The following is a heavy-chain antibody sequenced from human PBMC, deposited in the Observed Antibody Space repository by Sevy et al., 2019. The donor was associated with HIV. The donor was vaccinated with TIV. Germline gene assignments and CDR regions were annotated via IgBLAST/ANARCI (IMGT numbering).Heavy chain of an antibody. D-gene: IGHD3-22*01. CDR1: GFTFSTYG. Sequence: GRSLRLSCAASGFTFSTYGMHWVRQSPGKGLEWVAVIWHDGSKIYYADSVKGRFTISRDNSKNMLYLQMNSLRAEDTAVYYCATDQYYYDSSGYYYAQYYFDYWGQGTLVTVSS. J-gene: IGHJ4*02. CDR3: ATDQYYYDSSGYYYAQYYFDY. CDR2: IWHDGSKI. V-gene: IGHV3-33*01.